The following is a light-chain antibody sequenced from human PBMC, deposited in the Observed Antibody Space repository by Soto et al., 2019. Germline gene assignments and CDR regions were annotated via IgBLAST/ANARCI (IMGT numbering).Light chain of an antibody. J-gene: IGLJ3*02. V-gene: IGLV6-57*03. CDR1: SGDIARNY. Sequence: NFMLTQPQSVSESPGGTVTISCTRSSGDIARNYVQWYQQRPGSAPSAVIHEDDQRPSGVPDRFSGSVDRSSNSASLTISGLKTEDDADYYCQSYDSSNQGVFGGGTKVTVL. CDR2: EDD. CDR3: QSYDSSNQGV.